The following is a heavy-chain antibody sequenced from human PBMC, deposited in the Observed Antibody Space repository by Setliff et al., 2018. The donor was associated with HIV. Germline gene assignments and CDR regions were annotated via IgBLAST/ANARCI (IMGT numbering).Heavy chain of an antibody. CDR2: TYYRSEWKN. V-gene: IGHV6-1*01. CDR1: GDSVSSTSGA. D-gene: IGHD3-9*01. Sequence: SQTLSLTCVISGDSVSSTSGAWTWIRQSPSGGLEWLGWTYYRSEWKNDYAVSLKSRITVNADTSKNQFSLHLKSVTPEGSAVYYCAGGTWFDGLDSWSQGSLVTVSS. CDR3: AGGTWFDGLDS. J-gene: IGHJ4*02.